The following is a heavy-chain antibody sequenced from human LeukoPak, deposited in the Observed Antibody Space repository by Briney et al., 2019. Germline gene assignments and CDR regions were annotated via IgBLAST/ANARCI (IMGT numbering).Heavy chain of an antibody. D-gene: IGHD4-11*01. V-gene: IGHV3-33*01. Sequence: PGRSLRLSCAASGFTFSHYGMHWVRQAPGKGLEWVAVIWSDGSNKFYADSVRGRFTISRYDVRKTVYLQMDSLTAEDTAVYYCARDAQRGFDYSNSLQYWGQGTLVTVSS. CDR3: ARDAQRGFDYSNSLQY. J-gene: IGHJ4*02. CDR1: GFTFSHYG. CDR2: IWSDGSNK.